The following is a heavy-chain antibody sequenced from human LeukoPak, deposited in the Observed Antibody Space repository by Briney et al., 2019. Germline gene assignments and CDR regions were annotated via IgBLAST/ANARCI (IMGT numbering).Heavy chain of an antibody. CDR3: ARATEKIYDY. CDR2: IYHSGST. J-gene: IGHJ4*02. Sequence: SEALSLTCGVSGRTVSSGGYSWSWIRQPPGKGLEWIGYIYHSGSTYYNPSLKSRVTISVDRSKNQFSLKLSSVTAADTAVYYCARATEKIYDYWGQGTLVTVSS. D-gene: IGHD4-17*01. V-gene: IGHV4-30-2*01. CDR1: GRTVSSGGYS.